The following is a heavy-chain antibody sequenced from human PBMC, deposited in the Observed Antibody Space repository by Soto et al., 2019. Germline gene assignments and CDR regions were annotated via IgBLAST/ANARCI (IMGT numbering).Heavy chain of an antibody. D-gene: IGHD3-10*01. CDR1: GGSITTSSYN. CDR3: ARFYGNAFDV. J-gene: IGHJ3*01. Sequence: PSETLSLTCSVSGGSITTSSYNWDWIRQPPGKGLEWIGTIYYDGSTSYNPSLRSQVTISVDTSKNHFALKVNSVTAADTAVYYCARFYGNAFDVWGRGTVFTVSS. V-gene: IGHV4-39*02. CDR2: IYYDGST.